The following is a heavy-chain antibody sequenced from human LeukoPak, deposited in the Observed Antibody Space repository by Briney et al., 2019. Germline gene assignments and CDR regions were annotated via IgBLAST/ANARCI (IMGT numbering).Heavy chain of an antibody. V-gene: IGHV3-7*01. J-gene: IGHJ3*01. CDR2: IKQDGSEK. CDR3: ARDYLLIHYDSSGYYRDAFDL. D-gene: IGHD3-22*01. CDR1: GFTMSSYW. Sequence: GGSLRLSCAASGFTMSSYWMSWVRQAPGKGLEWVANIKQDGSEKYYVGSVKGRFTISRDNAKNSLYLQMNSLRAEDTAVYYCARDYLLIHYDSSGYYRDAFDLWGQGTMVTVSS.